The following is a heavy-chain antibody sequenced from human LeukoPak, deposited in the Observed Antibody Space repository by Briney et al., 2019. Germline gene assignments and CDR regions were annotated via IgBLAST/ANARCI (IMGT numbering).Heavy chain of an antibody. CDR1: GFTFSSYA. CDR3: AKDSSSSNSYYGMDV. J-gene: IGHJ6*02. V-gene: IGHV3-23*01. CDR2: ISASGGGT. Sequence: PGGSLRLSCAASGFTFSSYAMSWVRQAPGKGLEWVSGISASGGGTYYADSVKGRFTISRDNSKNTLYLQMNSLRAEDTAVYYCAKDSSSSNSYYGMDVWGQGTTVTVSS. D-gene: IGHD6-6*01.